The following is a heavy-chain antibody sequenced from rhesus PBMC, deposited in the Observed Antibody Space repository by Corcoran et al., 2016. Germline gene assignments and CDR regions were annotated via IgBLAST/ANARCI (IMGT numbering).Heavy chain of an antibody. CDR1: GGSILSNY. D-gene: IGHD1-1*01. V-gene: IGHV4S11*01. CDR2: YYGSGSST. J-gene: IGHJ4*01. CDR3: ARHAGPQYLHA. Sequence: QVQLQESGPGLVKPLETLSLTCAVSGGSILSNYWCWIRQAPGKGLEWLGYYYGSGSSTNYNPSLKSQVTLSVDTSKNQLSLKLSSVTAADTAVYYCARHAGPQYLHAWGQGVLVTVSS.